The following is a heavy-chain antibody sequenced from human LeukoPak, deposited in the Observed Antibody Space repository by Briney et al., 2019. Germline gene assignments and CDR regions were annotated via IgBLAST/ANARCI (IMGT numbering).Heavy chain of an antibody. CDR1: GYAFTSYD. J-gene: IGHJ3*02. Sequence: ASVKVSCKASGYAFTSYDINWVRQATGQGLEWMGWMNPNSGNTGFAQKFQGRVTMTRTTSISTAYMELSSLRSEDTAVYYCARNDYGGHDAFDIWGQGTMVTVSS. CDR2: MNPNSGNT. CDR3: ARNDYGGHDAFDI. D-gene: IGHD4-17*01. V-gene: IGHV1-8*01.